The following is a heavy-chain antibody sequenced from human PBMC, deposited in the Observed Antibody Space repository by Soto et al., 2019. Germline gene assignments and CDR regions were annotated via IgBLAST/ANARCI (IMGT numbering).Heavy chain of an antibody. CDR3: ARNWPGDGGYYF. CDR1: GYTFASYD. Sequence: ASVKVSCKTSGYTFASYDINWLRQATGQGPEWMGWMSPKSGKTGYAQKFQGRVIMTRDTSTSTAYMELSSLSPEDTAVYYCARNWPGDGGYYFWAQRTLVTVSS. D-gene: IGHD2-15*01. CDR2: MSPKSGKT. V-gene: IGHV1-8*01. J-gene: IGHJ4*02.